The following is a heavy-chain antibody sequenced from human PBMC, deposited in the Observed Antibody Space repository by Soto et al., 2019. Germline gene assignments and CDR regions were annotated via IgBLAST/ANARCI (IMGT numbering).Heavy chain of an antibody. CDR2: INAGNGNT. J-gene: IGHJ4*02. D-gene: IGHD6-13*01. Sequence: ASVKVSCKASGYTFTSYAMHWVRQAPGQRLEWMGWINAGNGNTKYSQKFQGRVTITRDTSASTAYMELSSLRSEDTAVYYCARDEQQLVHCPGYWGQGTLVTVSS. CDR3: ARDEQQLVHCPGY. V-gene: IGHV1-3*01. CDR1: GYTFTSYA.